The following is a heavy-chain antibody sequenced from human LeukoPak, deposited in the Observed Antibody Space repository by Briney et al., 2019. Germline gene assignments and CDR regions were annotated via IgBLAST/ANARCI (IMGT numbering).Heavy chain of an antibody. V-gene: IGHV3-20*04. J-gene: IGHJ4*02. D-gene: IGHD6-13*01. CDR3: ARAVSSWYEVFDY. Sequence: WSGGSLRLSCAASGFTFSTYSMNWVRQAPGKGLEWVSGINWNGGSTGYADSVKGRFTISRDNAKNSLYLQMNSLRAEDTALYYCARAVSSWYEVFDYWGQGTLVTVSS. CDR2: INWNGGST. CDR1: GFTFSTYS.